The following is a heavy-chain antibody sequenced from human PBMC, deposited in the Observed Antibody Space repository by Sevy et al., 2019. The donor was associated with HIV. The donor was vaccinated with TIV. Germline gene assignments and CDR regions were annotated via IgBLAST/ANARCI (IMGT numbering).Heavy chain of an antibody. Sequence: SGTLSLTCTVSGVSISGGAYYWGWIRQAPGKGLEWNGSNSYTGNNYYNPSLKSRVTISVDTSKNQFSLKLTSVTAADTAVYYCARRGDNNWFDPWGQGTLVTVSS. V-gene: IGHV4-39*01. CDR2: NSYTGNN. CDR1: GVSISGGAYY. J-gene: IGHJ5*02. CDR3: ARRGDNNWFDP. D-gene: IGHD2-15*01.